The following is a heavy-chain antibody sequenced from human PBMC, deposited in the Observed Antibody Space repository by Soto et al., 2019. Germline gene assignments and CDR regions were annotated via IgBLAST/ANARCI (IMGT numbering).Heavy chain of an antibody. CDR3: ARTNGVRGVYPFDC. CDR2: INHSGST. V-gene: IGHV4-34*01. D-gene: IGHD3-10*01. Sequence: QVQLQQWGAGLLKPSETLSLTCAVYGGSFSGYYWSWIRQPPGKGLEWIGEINHSGSTNYNPSLKSRVTITVDTSKNQFSLKLSSVTAADTAVYYCARTNGVRGVYPFDCWGQGTLVTVSS. J-gene: IGHJ4*02. CDR1: GGSFSGYY.